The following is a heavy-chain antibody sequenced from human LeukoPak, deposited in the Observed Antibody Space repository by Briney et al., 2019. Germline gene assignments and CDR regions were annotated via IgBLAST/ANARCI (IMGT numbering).Heavy chain of an antibody. J-gene: IGHJ4*02. Sequence: GGSLRLSCAASGFTFSSYNMNWVRQAPGKGLEWVAIISYDGSNKYYADSVKGRFTISRDNSKNTLYLQMNSLRVEDSAVYYCAKTGNYNWNGFDYWGQGTLVTVSS. CDR1: GFTFSSYN. V-gene: IGHV3-30*18. D-gene: IGHD1-20*01. CDR3: AKTGNYNWNGFDY. CDR2: ISYDGSNK.